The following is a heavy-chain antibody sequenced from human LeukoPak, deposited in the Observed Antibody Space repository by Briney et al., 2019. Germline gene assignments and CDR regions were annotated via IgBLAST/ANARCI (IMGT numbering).Heavy chain of an antibody. J-gene: IGHJ3*02. CDR2: VYSGGST. CDR3: ARTMIVGNGAFDI. D-gene: IGHD3-22*01. Sequence: GGSLRLSCAASGFTVSSNYMSWVRQAPGKGLEWVSVVYSGGSTYYADSVKGRFTISRHNSKNTLYLQMNSLRAEDTAVYYCARTMIVGNGAFDIWGQGTMVAVSS. CDR1: GFTVSSNY. V-gene: IGHV3-53*04.